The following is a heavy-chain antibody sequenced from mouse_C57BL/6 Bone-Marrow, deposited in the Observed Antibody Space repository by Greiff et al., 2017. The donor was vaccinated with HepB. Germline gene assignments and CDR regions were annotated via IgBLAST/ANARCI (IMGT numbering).Heavy chain of an antibody. D-gene: IGHD1-1*02. V-gene: IGHV1-81*01. CDR2: IYPRSGNT. Sequence: QVQLKQSGAELARPGASVKLSCKASGYTFTSYGISWVKQRTGQGLEWIGEIYPRSGNTYYYEKFKGKATLTADKSSSTAYMELRSLTSEDSAVYFCARYGGYWYFDVWGTGTTVTVSS. CDR3: ARYGGYWYFDV. CDR1: GYTFTSYG. J-gene: IGHJ1*03.